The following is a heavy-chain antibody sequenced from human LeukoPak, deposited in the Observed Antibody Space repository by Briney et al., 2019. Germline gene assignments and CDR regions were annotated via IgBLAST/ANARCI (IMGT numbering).Heavy chain of an antibody. CDR3: ASYYYDSSASPAETQFDY. V-gene: IGHV4-34*01. Sequence: SETLSLTCAVYGGSFSGYYWSWIRQPPGKGLEWIGEINHSGSTNYNPSLKSRVTISVDTSKNQFSLKLSSVTAADTAVYYCASYYYDSSASPAETQFDYWGQGTLVTVSS. D-gene: IGHD3-22*01. CDR1: GGSFSGYY. CDR2: INHSGST. J-gene: IGHJ4*02.